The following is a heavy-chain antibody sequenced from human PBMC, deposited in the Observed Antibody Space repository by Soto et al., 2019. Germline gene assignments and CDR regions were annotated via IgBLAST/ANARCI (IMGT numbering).Heavy chain of an antibody. CDR3: ATGTLAPYYYYGMDV. D-gene: IGHD1-26*01. CDR1: GGTFSSYA. Sequence: SVKVSCKASGGTFSSYAISWVRQAPGQGLEWMGGIIPIFGTANYAQKFQGRVTITADESTSTAYMELSSLRSEDTAVYYCATGTLAPYYYYGMDVWGQGTTVTVSS. V-gene: IGHV1-69*13. J-gene: IGHJ6*02. CDR2: IIPIFGTA.